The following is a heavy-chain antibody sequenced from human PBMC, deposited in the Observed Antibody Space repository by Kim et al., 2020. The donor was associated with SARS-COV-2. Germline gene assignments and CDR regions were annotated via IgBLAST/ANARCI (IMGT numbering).Heavy chain of an antibody. Sequence: GESLKISCKGSGYSFTSYWIGWVHQMPGKGLEWMGIIYPGDSDTRYSPSFQGQVTISADKSISTAYLQWSSLKAEATAMYYCARRRARKDDYVWGNYRNNGFDPWGQGTLVTVSS. J-gene: IGHJ5*02. CDR1: GYSFTSYW. CDR2: IYPGDSDT. V-gene: IGHV5-51*07. D-gene: IGHD3-16*02. CDR3: ARRRARKDDYVWGNYRNNGFDP.